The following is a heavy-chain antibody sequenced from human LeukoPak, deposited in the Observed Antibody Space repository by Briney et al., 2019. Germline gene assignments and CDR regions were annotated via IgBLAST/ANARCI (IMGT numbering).Heavy chain of an antibody. Sequence: SETLSLTCAVSGGPISTSGYYWGWTRQPPGKGLQWIGSIYYSGNTYYNPSLKSRVTISVDTSKNQFSLKVNTVTAAETAVYYCGRSPIVVIPAAIPTEDVVRPDYFDYWGQGTLVTVSS. V-gene: IGHV4-39*01. J-gene: IGHJ4*02. CDR3: GRSPIVVIPAAIPTEDVVRPDYFDY. CDR1: GGPISTSGYY. CDR2: IYYSGNT. D-gene: IGHD2-2*02.